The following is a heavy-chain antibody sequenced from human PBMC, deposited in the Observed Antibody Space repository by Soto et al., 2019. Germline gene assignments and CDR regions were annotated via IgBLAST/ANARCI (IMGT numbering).Heavy chain of an antibody. CDR1: GGSISSGDYY. D-gene: IGHD3-10*01. Sequence: QVQLQESGPGLVKPSQTLSLTCTVSGGSISSGDYYWSWIRQPPGKGLEWIGYIYYSGSTYYNPSLKSRVTISVDTSKNQFSLKLSSVTAADTAVYYGARGLSGSGSPIHYSYGMDVWGQGTTVTVSS. CDR2: IYYSGST. V-gene: IGHV4-30-4*01. CDR3: ARGLSGSGSPIHYSYGMDV. J-gene: IGHJ6*02.